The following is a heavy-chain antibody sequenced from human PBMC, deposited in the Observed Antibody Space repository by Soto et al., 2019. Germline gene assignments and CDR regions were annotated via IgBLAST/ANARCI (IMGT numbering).Heavy chain of an antibody. V-gene: IGHV1-18*04. CDR3: ARLGWELLSGRRYFDS. CDR2: ISPYTGKT. Sequence: ASVNVSCKSSGYTFSNFSITWVRQAPDQGLEWMGWISPYTGKTNYPQKVQGRVTMTTDTPTSTAYMELRSLRSDDTAVYFCARLGWELLSGRRYFDSWGQGTLVTVSS. J-gene: IGHJ4*02. CDR1: GYTFSNFS. D-gene: IGHD1-26*01.